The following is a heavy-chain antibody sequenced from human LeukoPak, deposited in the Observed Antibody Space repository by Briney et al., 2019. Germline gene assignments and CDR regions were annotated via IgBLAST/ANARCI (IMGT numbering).Heavy chain of an antibody. D-gene: IGHD4-11*01. V-gene: IGHV1-2*02. Sequence: ASVKVSCKASGYTFTFTGYYMHWVRQAPGQGLEWMGWINPNSGGTNYEQKFQGRVTMTRDTSISTAYMELSRLRSDDTAVYYYARVTITTMNAFDIWGQGTMVTVSS. CDR2: INPNSGGT. CDR1: GYTFTFTGYY. CDR3: ARVTITTMNAFDI. J-gene: IGHJ3*02.